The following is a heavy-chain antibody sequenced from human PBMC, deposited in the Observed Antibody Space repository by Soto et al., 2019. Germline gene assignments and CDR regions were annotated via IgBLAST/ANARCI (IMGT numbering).Heavy chain of an antibody. J-gene: IGHJ4*02. Sequence: QLQLQESGPGLVKPSETLSLTCTVSGGSISSISYYWGWIRQPPGKGLEWIGSIKYSGHTFYNPSLRAGGAISVDTSKNQFSLRLSSVTAAETAVYYCARVDIAVVPSTTFDYWGQGTLVTVSS. CDR3: ARVDIAVVPSTTFDY. D-gene: IGHD2-2*01. V-gene: IGHV4-39*01. CDR1: GGSISSISYY. CDR2: IKYSGHT.